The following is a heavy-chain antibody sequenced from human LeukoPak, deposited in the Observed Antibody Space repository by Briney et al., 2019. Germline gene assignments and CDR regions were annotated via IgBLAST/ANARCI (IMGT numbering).Heavy chain of an antibody. Sequence: PGGSLRLSCAASGFTFSGSAIHWVRQASGKGLEWVGRIRGKANNYATAYAASVKGRFTISREDSKNTAYLQMSSLQTDDTAVYYCTRLEDWGYFYDYWGQGTLVTVSS. CDR3: TRLEDWGYFYDY. CDR1: GFTFSGSA. CDR2: IRGKANNYAT. J-gene: IGHJ4*02. V-gene: IGHV3-73*01. D-gene: IGHD7-27*01.